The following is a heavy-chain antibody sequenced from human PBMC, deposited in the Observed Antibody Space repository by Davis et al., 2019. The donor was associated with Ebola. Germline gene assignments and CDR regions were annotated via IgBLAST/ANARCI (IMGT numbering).Heavy chain of an antibody. V-gene: IGHV3-73*01. CDR3: TRGYSNGFDY. CDR1: GFTFSGSA. J-gene: IGHJ4*02. Sequence: GESLKISCAASGFTFSGSAMHWVRQASGKGLEWVGRIRSKANSYATAYAASVKGRFTISRDDSKNTAYLQMNSLKTEDTAVYYCTRGYSNGFDYWGQGTLVTVSS. CDR2: IRSKANSYAT. D-gene: IGHD6-25*01.